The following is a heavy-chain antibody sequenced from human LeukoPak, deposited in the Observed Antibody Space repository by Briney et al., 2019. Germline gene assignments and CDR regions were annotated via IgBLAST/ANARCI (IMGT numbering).Heavy chain of an antibody. V-gene: IGHV3-7*01. CDR2: IKLDGSEK. J-gene: IGHJ4*02. CDR3: AREAYCSTGNCLYYFDY. CDR1: GFTFSSYA. Sequence: GGSLRLSCAASGFTFSSYAMSWVRQAPGKGLEWVANIKLDGSEKYYVDSVKGRFTISRDNAKNSLYLQMNSLRAGDTAVYYCAREAYCSTGNCLYYFDYWGQGTLVTVSS. D-gene: IGHD2-2*01.